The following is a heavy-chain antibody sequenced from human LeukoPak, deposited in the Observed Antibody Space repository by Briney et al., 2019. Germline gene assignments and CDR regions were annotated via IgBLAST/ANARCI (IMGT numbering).Heavy chain of an antibody. J-gene: IGHJ4*02. CDR3: ARHGGYRSSLELDY. CDR2: IYYSGST. V-gene: IGHV4-59*08. Sequence: PSETLSLTCTVSGGSISSYYWSWIRQPPGKGLEWIGYIYYSGSTNYNPSLKSRVTISVDTSKNQFSLKLSSVTAADTAVYYCARHGGYRSSLELDYWGQGTLVTVSS. D-gene: IGHD6-6*01. CDR1: GGSISSYY.